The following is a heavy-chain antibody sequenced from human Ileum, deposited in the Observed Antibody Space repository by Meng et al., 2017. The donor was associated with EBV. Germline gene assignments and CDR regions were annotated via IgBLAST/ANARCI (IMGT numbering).Heavy chain of an antibody. V-gene: IGHV4-61*08. CDR3: ARDGYSSGSD. Sequence: VQFTESGPGLVKPSETLFRTCSFCGGSVSSGGNYWSWIRQPPGKGLEWIGYIYNSGSTNYNPSLKSRVTISVDTSKNQFSLKLSSVTAADTAVYYCARDGYSSGSDWGQGTLVTVSS. D-gene: IGHD6-19*01. CDR2: IYNSGST. J-gene: IGHJ4*02. CDR1: GGSVSSGGNY.